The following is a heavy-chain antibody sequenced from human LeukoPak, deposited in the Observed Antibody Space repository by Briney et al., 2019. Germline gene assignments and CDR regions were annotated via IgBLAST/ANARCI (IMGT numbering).Heavy chain of an antibody. CDR1: GFTFSSYG. Sequence: GGSLRLSCAASGFTFSSYGMHWIRQAPGKGLGWVAFIRYDGSNKYYADSVKGRFTISRDNSKNTLYLQMNSLRAGHTAVYYFAKRQWFCGVWCDPWGQGTLVTVSS. CDR3: AKRQWFCGVWCDP. V-gene: IGHV3-30*02. CDR2: IRYDGSNK. D-gene: IGHD3-22*01. J-gene: IGHJ5*02.